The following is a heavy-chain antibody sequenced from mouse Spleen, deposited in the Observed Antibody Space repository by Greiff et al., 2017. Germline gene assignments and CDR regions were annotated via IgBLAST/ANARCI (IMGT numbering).Heavy chain of an antibody. Sequence: EVKLVESGGGLVKLGGSLKLSCAASGFTFSSYAMSWVRQTPEKRLEWVAYISSGGDYIYYADTVKGRFTISRDNARNTLYLQMSSLKSEDTAMYYCTREGDYYGTPFAYWGQGTLVTVSA. J-gene: IGHJ3*01. CDR3: TREGDYYGTPFAY. CDR1: GFTFSSYA. D-gene: IGHD1-1*01. V-gene: IGHV5-9-1*02. CDR2: ISSGGDYI.